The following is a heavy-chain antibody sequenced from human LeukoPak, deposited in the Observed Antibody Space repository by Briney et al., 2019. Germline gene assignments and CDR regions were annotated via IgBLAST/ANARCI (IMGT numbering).Heavy chain of an antibody. Sequence: SETLSLTCAVSGGSISSSTSFWGWIRQPPGKGLEWIGSIFYTGNTYYNPSLKSRVAISIDTSKNQFSLKVNSVTAADTAVYYCARATAWSGYPVDYWGQGTLVTVSS. V-gene: IGHV4-39*01. CDR1: GGSISSSTSF. CDR2: IFYTGNT. J-gene: IGHJ4*02. D-gene: IGHD3-3*01. CDR3: ARATAWSGYPVDY.